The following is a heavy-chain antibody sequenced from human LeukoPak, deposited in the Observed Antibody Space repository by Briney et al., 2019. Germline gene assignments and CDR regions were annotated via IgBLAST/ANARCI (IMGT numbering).Heavy chain of an antibody. D-gene: IGHD2-15*01. CDR3: ARGLTYCSGGSCYFNWFDP. V-gene: IGHV4-34*01. Sequence: SETLSLTCAVYGGSFSGYYWSWIRQPPGKGLEWIGEINHSGSTNYNPSLKSRVTISVDTSKNQLSLKLSSVTAADTAVYYCARGLTYCSGGSCYFNWFDPWGQGTLVTVSS. CDR1: GGSFSGYY. J-gene: IGHJ5*02. CDR2: INHSGST.